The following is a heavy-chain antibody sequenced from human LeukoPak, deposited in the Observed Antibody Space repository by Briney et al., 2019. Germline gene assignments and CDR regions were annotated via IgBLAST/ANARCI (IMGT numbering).Heavy chain of an antibody. V-gene: IGHV3-30*04. J-gene: IGHJ3*02. D-gene: IGHD4-17*01. CDR1: GFTFSSHA. CDR2: ISYDGDEK. CDR3: ARDSDYGDYLHAFDI. Sequence: GGSLRLSCAASGFTFSSHAMHWVRQAPGKGLEWVAVISYDGDEKYYADSVKGRFTISRDNSKNTLYLQMNSLRAEDTAVYYCARDSDYGDYLHAFDIWGQGTMVTVSS.